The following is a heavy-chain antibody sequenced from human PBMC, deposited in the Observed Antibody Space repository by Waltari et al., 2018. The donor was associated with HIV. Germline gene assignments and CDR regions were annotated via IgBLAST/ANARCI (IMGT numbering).Heavy chain of an antibody. CDR1: GLTFGSSC. Sequence: EVPLVESGGGLVKPGGSLRLSCAASGLTFGSSCMNWVRQAPGKGLEWVSSISSSSSYIYYADSVKSRFTISRDNAKNSLYLQMNSLRAEDTAVYYCARGEETFHWGQGTLVTVSS. V-gene: IGHV3-21*01. CDR3: ARGEETFH. CDR2: ISSSSSYI. J-gene: IGHJ4*02.